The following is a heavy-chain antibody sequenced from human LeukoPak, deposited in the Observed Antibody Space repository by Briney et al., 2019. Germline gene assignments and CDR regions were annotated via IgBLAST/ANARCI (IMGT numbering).Heavy chain of an antibody. CDR1: GYTFTSYF. D-gene: IGHD4-17*01. CDR2: INPSGGST. V-gene: IGHV1-46*01. J-gene: IGHJ4*02. CDR3: ARDSADYGDYDY. Sequence: ASVKVSCKASGYTFTSYFMHWVRQAPGQGLDWMGIINPSGGSTSYAQKFQGRVTMTRDTSTSTVYTELSSLRSEGTAVYYCARDSADYGDYDYWGQGTLVTVSS.